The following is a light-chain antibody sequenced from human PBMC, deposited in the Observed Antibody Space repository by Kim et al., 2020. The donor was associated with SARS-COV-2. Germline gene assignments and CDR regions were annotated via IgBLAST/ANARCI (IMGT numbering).Light chain of an antibody. Sequence: GDRVTITCRASQSINNWVAWYQQKPGKAPNLLISDASSLKSGVPSRFSGSGSGPVFTLTISSLQPDAFATYYCQQYTSYSITFGQGTRL. V-gene: IGKV1-5*01. J-gene: IGKJ5*01. CDR2: DAS. CDR1: QSINNW. CDR3: QQYTSYSIT.